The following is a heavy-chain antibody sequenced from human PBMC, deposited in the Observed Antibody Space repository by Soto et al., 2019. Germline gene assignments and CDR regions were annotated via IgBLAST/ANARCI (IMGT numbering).Heavy chain of an antibody. CDR3: ARVSRTAERY. J-gene: IGHJ4*02. CDR1: GFTLSSYN. V-gene: IGHV3-48*01. D-gene: IGHD2-2*01. Sequence: EVQLVESGGDLVQPGGSLRLSCAASGFTLSSYNMNWVRQAPGKGLEWVAYIDSNGSPIYYADSVKGRFTIYRDNAQNSLYLQMNSLRVEDTAVYYCARVSRTAERYWGPGTLVTVSS. CDR2: IDSNGSPI.